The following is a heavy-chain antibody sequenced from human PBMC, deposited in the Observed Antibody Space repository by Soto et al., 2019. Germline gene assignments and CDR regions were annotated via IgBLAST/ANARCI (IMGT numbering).Heavy chain of an antibody. V-gene: IGHV4-59*08. D-gene: IGHD3-22*01. Sequence: SETLSLTCTVSGGSISSYYWSWIRQPPGKGLEWIGYIYYSGSTNYNPSLKRRVTISVDTSKNQFSLKLSSVTAADTAVYYCARFNDSSGYAFDIWGQGTMVTVSS. CDR1: GGSISSYY. CDR3: ARFNDSSGYAFDI. J-gene: IGHJ3*02. CDR2: IYYSGST.